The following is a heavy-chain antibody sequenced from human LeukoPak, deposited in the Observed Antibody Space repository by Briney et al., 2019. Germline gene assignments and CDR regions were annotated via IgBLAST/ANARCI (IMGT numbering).Heavy chain of an antibody. Sequence: ASVKVSCKASGYTFTSYGISWVRQAPGQGLEWMGWISAYNGNTSYAQKLQGRVTMTTDTSTSTAYMELRSLRSDDTAVYYCAREGDRYFDWLTRDYYYYGMDVWGQGTTVTVSS. CDR2: ISAYNGNT. J-gene: IGHJ6*02. CDR3: AREGDRYFDWLTRDYYYYGMDV. D-gene: IGHD3-9*01. V-gene: IGHV1-18*01. CDR1: GYTFTSYG.